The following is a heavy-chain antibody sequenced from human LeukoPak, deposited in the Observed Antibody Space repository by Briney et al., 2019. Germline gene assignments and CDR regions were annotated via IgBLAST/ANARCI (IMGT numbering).Heavy chain of an antibody. Sequence: ASVKVSCKASRYTFRDHHMHWVRQAPGQGIEWMEKITPSDGSTTYAQKFQDRVTMTRDTSTSTVYMELNSLSSEDTAVDYCARDSYGSDYWGQGTLVTVSS. CDR2: ITPSDGST. V-gene: IGHV1-46*01. CDR3: ARDSYGSDY. J-gene: IGHJ4*02. CDR1: RYTFRDHH. D-gene: IGHD3-10*01.